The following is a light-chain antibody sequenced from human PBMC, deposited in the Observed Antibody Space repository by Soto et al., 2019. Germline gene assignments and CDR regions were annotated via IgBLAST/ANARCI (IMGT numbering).Light chain of an antibody. J-gene: IGLJ2*01. CDR3: CSRL. V-gene: IGLV2-23*02. Sequence: QSALTQPASVSGSPGQSITISCTGTSSDPATYNLVSWYQQRPGKAPQLIIYEVAKRPSGVPARLSGSQSGDTASLTIYGLQAEYESDYYCCSRLFGGGTKLTVL. CDR2: EVA. CDR1: SSDPATYNL.